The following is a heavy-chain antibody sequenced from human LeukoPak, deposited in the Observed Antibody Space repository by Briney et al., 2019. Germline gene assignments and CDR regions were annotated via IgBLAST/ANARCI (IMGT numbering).Heavy chain of an antibody. Sequence: GGSLRLSCVASGFIFSDYYMSWIRQPPGKGLEWISYISNSDNDIYYAGSVKGRFTISRDNTRNSLFLQMNSLGPDDTAVYYCASGSSSVGYWGQGTLVTVSP. D-gene: IGHD6-6*01. V-gene: IGHV3-11*01. CDR1: GFIFSDYY. CDR2: ISNSDNDI. CDR3: ASGSSSVGY. J-gene: IGHJ4*02.